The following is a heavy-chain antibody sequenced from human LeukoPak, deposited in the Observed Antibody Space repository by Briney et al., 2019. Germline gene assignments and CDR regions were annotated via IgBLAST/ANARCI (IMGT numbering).Heavy chain of an antibody. J-gene: IGHJ6*02. CDR2: ISGSGGST. CDR3: AGANPAARARYYYYGMDV. CDR1: GFTFSSHA. Sequence: PGGSLRLSCAASGFTFSSHAMSWVGQAPGKGLEWVSAISGSGGSTYYADSVKGRFTISRDNSKNTLYLQMNSLRAEDTAVYYCAGANPAARARYYYYGMDVWGQGTTVTVSS. V-gene: IGHV3-23*01. D-gene: IGHD2-2*01.